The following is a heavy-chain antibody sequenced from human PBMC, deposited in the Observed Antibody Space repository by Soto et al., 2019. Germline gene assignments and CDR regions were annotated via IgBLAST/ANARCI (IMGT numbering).Heavy chain of an antibody. CDR3: ARSAGLTTPGDDAFDI. CDR2: INPNSGGT. D-gene: IGHD4-4*01. CDR1: GYTFTGYY. J-gene: IGHJ3*02. V-gene: IGHV1-2*04. Sequence: ASVKVSCKASGYTFTGYYMHWVRQAPGQGLEWMGWINPNSGGTNYAQKFQGWVTMTRDTSISTAYMELSRLRSDDTAVYYCARSAGLTTPGDDAFDIWGQGTMVTVSS.